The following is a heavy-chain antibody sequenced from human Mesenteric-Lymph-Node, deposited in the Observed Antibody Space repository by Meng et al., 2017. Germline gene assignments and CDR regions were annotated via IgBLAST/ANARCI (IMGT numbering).Heavy chain of an antibody. CDR3: ASPLGYVAWLPYY. Sequence: GESLKISCAASGFTFSSYWMSWVRQAPGKGLEWVANIKQDGSEKYYVDSVKGRFTISRDNAKNSLYLQMNSLRAEDTAVYYCASPLGYVAWLPYYWGHGTLVTVSS. J-gene: IGHJ4*01. V-gene: IGHV3-7*01. CDR1: GFTFSSYW. D-gene: IGHD3-9*01. CDR2: IKQDGSEK.